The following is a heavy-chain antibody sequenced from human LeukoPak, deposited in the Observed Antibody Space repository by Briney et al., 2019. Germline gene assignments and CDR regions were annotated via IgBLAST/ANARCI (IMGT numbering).Heavy chain of an antibody. CDR2: ISGSTGTT. CDR3: AKDRGSSYYEAVDY. Sequence: GGSLRLSCAASGFTVSLYYMTWVRQAPGKGLEWVSTISGSTGTTYYTDSVKGRFTISRDNSKNTLYLQMNSLRAEDTAVYYCAKDRGSSYYEAVDYWGQGTLVTVSS. D-gene: IGHD6-13*01. V-gene: IGHV3-23*01. J-gene: IGHJ4*02. CDR1: GFTVSLYY.